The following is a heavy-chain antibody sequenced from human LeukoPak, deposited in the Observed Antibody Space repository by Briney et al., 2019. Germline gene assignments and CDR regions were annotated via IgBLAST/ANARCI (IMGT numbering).Heavy chain of an antibody. CDR3: ARHRSGSLLFLHMDV. CDR2: IYTSGST. D-gene: IGHD3-10*01. Sequence: PSETLSLTCTVSGGSISSYYWSWIRQPPGKGLEWIGYIYTSGSTNYNPSLKSRVTISVDTSKNQFSLKLSSVTAADTAVYYCARHRSGSLLFLHMDVWGKGTTVTASS. V-gene: IGHV4-4*09. CDR1: GGSISSYY. J-gene: IGHJ6*03.